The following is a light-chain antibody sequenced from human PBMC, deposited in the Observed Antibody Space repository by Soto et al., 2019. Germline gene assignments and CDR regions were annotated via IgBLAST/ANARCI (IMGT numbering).Light chain of an antibody. J-gene: IGKJ1*01. V-gene: IGKV3-20*01. Sequence: IGFTQNPVTVSCSRGGRTTLACRCSQDIRHNYLAWYQHKPGQAPRLLIYGAFTRATGIPSRFSGSGSGTDFTLTISRLEPGDFALYYCQQYAFSPGSFGQGTKVDIK. CDR2: GAF. CDR1: QDIRHNY. CDR3: QQYAFSPGS.